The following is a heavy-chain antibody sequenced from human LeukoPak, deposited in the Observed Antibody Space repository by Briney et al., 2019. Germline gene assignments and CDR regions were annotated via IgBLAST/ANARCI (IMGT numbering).Heavy chain of an antibody. D-gene: IGHD6-13*01. CDR3: ARRVHSSSWSSYFDY. Sequence: SETLSLTCTVSGSSISSYYWSWIRQPPGRGLEWIGSIHYSGSTSYNPSLRSRVTISVDKSKNQFFLKLSSVTATDTAVYYCARRVHSSSWSSYFDYWGQETLVTVSS. J-gene: IGHJ4*02. CDR2: IHYSGST. CDR1: GSSISSYY. V-gene: IGHV4-59*01.